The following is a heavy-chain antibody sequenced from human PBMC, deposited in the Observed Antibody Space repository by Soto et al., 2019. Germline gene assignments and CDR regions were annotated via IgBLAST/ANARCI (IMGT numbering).Heavy chain of an antibody. J-gene: IGHJ4*02. CDR2: INPSGGST. Sequence: GASVKVSCKASGYTFTSYYMHWLRQAPGQGLEWMGIINPSGGSTSYAQKFQGRVTMTRDTSTSTVYMELSSLRSEDTAVYYCAKEARPLAVAGSFFDSWGQGALVTVSS. D-gene: IGHD6-19*01. CDR3: AKEARPLAVAGSFFDS. V-gene: IGHV1-46*01. CDR1: GYTFTSYY.